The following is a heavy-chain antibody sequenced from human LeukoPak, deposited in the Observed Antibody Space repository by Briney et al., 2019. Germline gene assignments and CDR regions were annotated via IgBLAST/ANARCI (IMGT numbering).Heavy chain of an antibody. CDR2: INPNSGGT. CDR3: ARDRVGSSWSFDY. D-gene: IGHD6-13*01. Sequence: ASVKVSCKASGYTFTGDYMHWVRQAPGQGLEWMGWINPNSGGTNYAQKFQGRVTMTRDTSISTAYMELSRLRSDDTAVYYCARDRVGSSWSFDYWGQGTLVTVSS. CDR1: GYTFTGDY. J-gene: IGHJ4*02. V-gene: IGHV1-2*02.